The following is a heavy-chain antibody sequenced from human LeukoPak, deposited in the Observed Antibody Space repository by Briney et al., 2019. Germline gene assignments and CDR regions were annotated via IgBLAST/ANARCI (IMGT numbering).Heavy chain of an antibody. V-gene: IGHV1-18*01. J-gene: IGHJ4*02. Sequence: ASVKVSCKASGYTFTTFGITWVRQAPGQGLEWMGWITDNGNTNYAQKLQGRVTMTTDTSTSTAYMELRSLRSDDTAVYYCARDDGYSGYWGQGTLVTVSS. CDR1: GYTFTTFG. CDR2: ITDNGNT. D-gene: IGHD2-2*03. CDR3: ARDDGYSGY.